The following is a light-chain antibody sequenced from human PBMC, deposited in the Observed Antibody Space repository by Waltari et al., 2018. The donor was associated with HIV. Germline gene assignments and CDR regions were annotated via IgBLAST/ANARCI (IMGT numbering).Light chain of an antibody. J-gene: IGLJ2*01. CDR1: RPNIGNNY. V-gene: IGLV1-51*01. Sequence: QSVLTHPPSVSAAPGQKVPLSCSGSRPNIGNNYVSWYQQLPGTAPKLLIYDNNKLPSGIPDRFSGSKSGTSATLGITGLQTGDEADYYCGTWDSSLSAVVFGGGTKLTVL. CDR3: GTWDSSLSAVV. CDR2: DNN.